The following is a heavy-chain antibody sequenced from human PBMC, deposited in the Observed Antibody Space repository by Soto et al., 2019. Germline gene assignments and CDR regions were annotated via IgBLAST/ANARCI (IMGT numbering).Heavy chain of an antibody. Sequence: QVQLVESGGDVVQPGRSLRLSCAASGVTFSFYAMHWVRQAPGKGLEWVAVISYNGRNKHYVDSVKGRFTISRDNSQDTLYLQMYSLRPDDTAVYYCARQSKIGDRSQFYFDSWGQGTLVTVSS. J-gene: IGHJ4*02. CDR3: ARQSKIGDRSQFYFDS. CDR2: ISYNGRNK. CDR1: GVTFSFYA. D-gene: IGHD3-16*01. V-gene: IGHV3-30*04.